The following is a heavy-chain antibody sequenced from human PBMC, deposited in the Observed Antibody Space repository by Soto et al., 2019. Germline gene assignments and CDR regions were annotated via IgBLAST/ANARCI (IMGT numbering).Heavy chain of an antibody. J-gene: IGHJ4*02. CDR2: ISYDGSNK. CDR1: GFTFSSYA. Sequence: QVPLVESGGGVVQPGRSLRLSCAASGFTFSSYALHWVRQAPVKGLEWVAVISYDGSNKYYADAVKGPFTISRDNSQNTLYLQMNSLRAEDRAVYYCARDYYGSGSYYSAHFDDWGQGTLVTVSS. V-gene: IGHV3-30-3*01. CDR3: ARDYYGSGSYYSAHFDD. D-gene: IGHD3-10*01.